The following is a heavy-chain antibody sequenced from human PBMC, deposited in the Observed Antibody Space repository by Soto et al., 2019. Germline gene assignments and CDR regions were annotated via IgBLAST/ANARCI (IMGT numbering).Heavy chain of an antibody. D-gene: IGHD3-22*01. CDR1: GGSISSGGYS. CDR2: IYHSGST. Sequence: SETLSLTCAVSGGSISSGGYSWSWIRQPPGKGLEWIGDIYHSGSTYYNPSLKSRVTISVDTSKNQFSLKLSSVTAADTAVYYCARQYYYDSSGYYGPFTWGQGTLVTVSS. V-gene: IGHV4-30-2*05. CDR3: ARQYYYDSSGYYGPFT. J-gene: IGHJ4*02.